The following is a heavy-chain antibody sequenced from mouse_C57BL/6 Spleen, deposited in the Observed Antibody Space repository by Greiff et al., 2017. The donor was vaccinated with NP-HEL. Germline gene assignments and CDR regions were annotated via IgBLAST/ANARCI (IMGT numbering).Heavy chain of an antibody. Sequence: VKVVESGAELARPGASVKLSCKASGYTFTSYGISWVKQRTGQGLEWIGEIYPRSGNTYYNEKFKGKATLTADKSSSTAYMELRSLTSEDSAVYFCARYGSSLYYFDYWGQGTTLTVSS. CDR2: IYPRSGNT. J-gene: IGHJ2*01. CDR3: ARYGSSLYYFDY. V-gene: IGHV1-81*01. CDR1: GYTFTSYG. D-gene: IGHD1-1*01.